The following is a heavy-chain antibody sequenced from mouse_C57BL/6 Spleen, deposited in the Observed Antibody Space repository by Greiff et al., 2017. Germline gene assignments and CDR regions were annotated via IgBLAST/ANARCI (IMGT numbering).Heavy chain of an antibody. D-gene: IGHD1-1*01. CDR1: GYTFTSYT. Sequence: QVQLQQSGAELARPGASVKMSCKASGYTFTSYTMHWVKQRPGQGLEWIGYINPSSGYTKYNQKFKDKATLTADKSSSTAYMQLSSLTSEDSAVYYCAIWAVVAEGYFDYWGQGTTLTVSS. CDR3: AIWAVVAEGYFDY. V-gene: IGHV1-4*01. J-gene: IGHJ2*01. CDR2: INPSSGYT.